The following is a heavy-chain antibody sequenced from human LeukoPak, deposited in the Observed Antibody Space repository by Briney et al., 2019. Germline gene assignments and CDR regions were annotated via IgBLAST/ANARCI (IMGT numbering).Heavy chain of an antibody. CDR2: ISSSSSYI. Sequence: GGSLRLSCAVSGFTFSSYAMSWVRQAPGKGLEWVSSISSSSSYIYYADSVKGRFTISRDNAKNSLYLQMNSLRAEDTAVYYCAIGSGWYDYWGQGTLVTVSS. J-gene: IGHJ4*02. CDR3: AIGSGWYDY. V-gene: IGHV3-21*01. CDR1: GFTFSSYA. D-gene: IGHD6-19*01.